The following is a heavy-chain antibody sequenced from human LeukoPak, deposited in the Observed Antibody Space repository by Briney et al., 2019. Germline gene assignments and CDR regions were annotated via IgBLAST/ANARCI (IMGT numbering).Heavy chain of an antibody. Sequence: PSETLSLTCTVSGASISGYHWSWIRQPPGKGLEWIGYIYYSGSTNYNPSLKSRVTISVDTSKNQFSLKLSSVTAADTAVYYCASIAVAGPHWYFDLWGRGTLVTVSS. D-gene: IGHD6-19*01. CDR2: IYYSGST. J-gene: IGHJ2*01. CDR3: ASIAVAGPHWYFDL. CDR1: GASISGYH. V-gene: IGHV4-59*01.